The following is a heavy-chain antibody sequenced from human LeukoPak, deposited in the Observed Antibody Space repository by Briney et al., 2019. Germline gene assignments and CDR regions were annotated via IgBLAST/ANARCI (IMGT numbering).Heavy chain of an antibody. Sequence: GGSLRLSCAASGFTFSQYCMSWVRQAPGKGLEWVANIKEDGSEENYVDSVKGRFTISRDNAKNSLFLQMNSLRGDDTAVYYCARAGQNRGWYFSLDCWGQGTLVTVSS. CDR3: ARAGQNRGWYFSLDC. CDR1: GFTFSQYC. CDR2: IKEDGSEE. D-gene: IGHD6-19*01. J-gene: IGHJ4*02. V-gene: IGHV3-7*04.